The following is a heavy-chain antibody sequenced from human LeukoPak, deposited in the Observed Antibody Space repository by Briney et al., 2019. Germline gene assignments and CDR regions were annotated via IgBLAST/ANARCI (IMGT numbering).Heavy chain of an antibody. V-gene: IGHV1-69*13. J-gene: IGHJ6*02. CDR1: GGTFSSYA. CDR2: IIPIFGTA. CDR3: ARVSDYYYYGMDV. Sequence: WASVKVSCKASGGTFSSYAISWVRQAPGQGLEWMGGIIPIFGTANYAQKFQGRVTITADESTSTAYMELSSLRSEDTAVYYCARVSDYYYYGMDVWAQGTTVTVSS.